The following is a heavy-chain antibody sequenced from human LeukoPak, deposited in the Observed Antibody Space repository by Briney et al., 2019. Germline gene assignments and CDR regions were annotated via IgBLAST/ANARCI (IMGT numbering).Heavy chain of an antibody. Sequence: PGGSLRLSCGASGFTFSSYWMHWVRQAPGKGLVWVSRINTDGTTTDHADSVKGRFTISRDNAKNTLYVQMNSLRAEDTAVYSCARDPWGYRAGVMDFWGLGTLVTVSS. V-gene: IGHV3-74*01. J-gene: IGHJ4*02. CDR1: GFTFSSYW. CDR3: ARDPWGYRAGVMDF. D-gene: IGHD1-1*01. CDR2: INTDGTTT.